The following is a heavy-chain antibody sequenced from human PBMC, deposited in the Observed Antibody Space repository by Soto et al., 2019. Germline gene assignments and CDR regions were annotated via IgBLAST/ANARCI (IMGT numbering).Heavy chain of an antibody. CDR1: GGSISSGDYY. Sequence: SETLSLTCTVSGGSISSGDYYWSWIRQPPGKGLEWIGYIYYSGSTYYNPSLKSRVTISVDTSKNQFSLKLSSVTAADTAVYYCARDQGGSNSWNYWFDPWGQGTLVTVSS. J-gene: IGHJ5*02. V-gene: IGHV4-30-4*01. CDR2: IYYSGST. D-gene: IGHD1-7*01. CDR3: ARDQGGSNSWNYWFDP.